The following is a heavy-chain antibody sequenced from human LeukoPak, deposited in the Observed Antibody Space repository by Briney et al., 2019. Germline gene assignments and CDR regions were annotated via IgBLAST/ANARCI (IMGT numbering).Heavy chain of an antibody. CDR2: ISAYNGNT. CDR3: ARDATITMIVVVSMYYFDY. Sequence: ASVKVSCKASGYTFTSYGISWVRQAPGQGLEWMGWISAYNGNTNYAQKLQGRVTMTTDTSTSTAYMEVRSLRSDDTAVYYCARDATITMIVVVSMYYFDYWGQGTLVTVSS. D-gene: IGHD3-22*01. J-gene: IGHJ4*02. V-gene: IGHV1-18*01. CDR1: GYTFTSYG.